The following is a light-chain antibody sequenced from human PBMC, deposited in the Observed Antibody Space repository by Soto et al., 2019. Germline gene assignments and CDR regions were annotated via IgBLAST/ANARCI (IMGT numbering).Light chain of an antibody. V-gene: IGKV1-39*01. Sequence: DIQMTQSPSSLSASVGDGVTITCRASQSISHYLNWYQQKPGKAPKLLIYAASSLQSGVPSRFSGSGSGTDFTLTIISLQPEDFATYYCQQSYSTLFTFGPGTKVDIK. CDR1: QSISHY. CDR2: AAS. CDR3: QQSYSTLFT. J-gene: IGKJ3*01.